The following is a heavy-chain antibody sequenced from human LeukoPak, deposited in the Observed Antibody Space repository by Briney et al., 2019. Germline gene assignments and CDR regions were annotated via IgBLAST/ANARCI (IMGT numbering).Heavy chain of an antibody. CDR2: IKQDGSVK. D-gene: IGHD3-16*01. V-gene: IGHV3-7*01. CDR3: ARGGFMHALDI. CDR1: GFTFSGYW. Sequence: GGSLRLSCAASGFTFSGYWMSWVRQAPGKGLEWVANIKQDGSVKYYVDSVKGRFTISRDNAENTLYLQMNSLRVEDTAVYYCARGGFMHALDIWGQGIKVTVSS. J-gene: IGHJ3*02.